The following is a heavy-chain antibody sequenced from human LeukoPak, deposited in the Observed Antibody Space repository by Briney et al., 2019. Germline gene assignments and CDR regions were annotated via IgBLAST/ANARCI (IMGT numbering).Heavy chain of an antibody. Sequence: GGSLGLSCAASGFTLSTYWMHWVRQAPGKGLVWVSRINPGATTISYADSVKGRFTISRDNAKNTLYLQMNSLRAEDTAVYYCTRDTYGERDYWGQGTLVTVSS. D-gene: IGHD4-17*01. CDR1: GFTLSTYW. CDR2: INPGATTI. V-gene: IGHV3-74*01. J-gene: IGHJ4*02. CDR3: TRDTYGERDY.